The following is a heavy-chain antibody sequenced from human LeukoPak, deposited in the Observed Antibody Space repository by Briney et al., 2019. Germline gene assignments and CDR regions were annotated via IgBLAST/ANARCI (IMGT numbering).Heavy chain of an antibody. V-gene: IGHV3-23*01. CDR1: GFTLSTSA. Sequence: GGSLRLSCAASGFTLSTSAISWVRQAPGKGLEWVSSISGSGGSTYYADSVKGRFTISRDNSRNTLYLQVNSLRAEDTAVYYCAKQGIQLWLPYYWGQGALVTVSS. CDR2: ISGSGGST. J-gene: IGHJ4*02. CDR3: AKQGIQLWLPYY. D-gene: IGHD5-18*01.